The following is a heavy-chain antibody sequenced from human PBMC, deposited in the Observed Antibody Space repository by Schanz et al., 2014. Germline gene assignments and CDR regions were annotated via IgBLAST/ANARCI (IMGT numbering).Heavy chain of an antibody. CDR3: AREEGTTAELGY. V-gene: IGHV1-2*06. J-gene: IGHJ4*02. Sequence: QVQLVQSGAELKNPGASVKVSCKASGYSFSAYYIHWMRQAPGQGLEWLGRFTHISQKFQGRVTMTRDTSISTAYMVLSRLRSDDTAVYYCAREEGTTAELGYWGQGTLVTVSS. CDR2: FT. CDR1: GYSFSAYY. D-gene: IGHD4-17*01.